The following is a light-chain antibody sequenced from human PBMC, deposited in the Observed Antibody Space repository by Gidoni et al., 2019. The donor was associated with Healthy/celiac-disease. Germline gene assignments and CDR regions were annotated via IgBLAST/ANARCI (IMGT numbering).Light chain of an antibody. CDR3: CSYAGIYTWV. V-gene: IGLV2-11*01. CDR2: DVN. J-gene: IGLJ3*02. CDR1: SSDVGGYNY. Sequence: QSALPQPRSVSGSPGQSVTISCAGTSSDVGGYNYVSWYQQHPGNAPKLMIHDVNRRPSGVPDRFSGSKSGNTASLTISGLQAEDEADYYCCSYAGIYTWVFGGGTKLTVL.